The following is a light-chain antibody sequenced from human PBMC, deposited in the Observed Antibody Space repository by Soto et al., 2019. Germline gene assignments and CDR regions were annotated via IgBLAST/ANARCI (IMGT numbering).Light chain of an antibody. CDR3: QHYNSYSEA. CDR2: KAS. Sequence: DIQMTQSPSTLSASVGDRVTITCRASQSISSWLAWYQKKAGKDPKLMIYKASTLKSGVPSRFSGSGSGTEFNLTISRLQPDDFATYDGQHYNSYSEAVGPGTQGEIK. J-gene: IGKJ4*01. V-gene: IGKV1-5*03. CDR1: QSISSW.